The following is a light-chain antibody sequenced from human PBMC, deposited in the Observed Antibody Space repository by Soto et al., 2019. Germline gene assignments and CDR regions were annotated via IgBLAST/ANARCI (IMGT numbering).Light chain of an antibody. CDR1: SSSIGSNY. Sequence: QSVLTQPPSVSAAPGQMVTISCSGSSSSIGSNYVSWYQQVPGTAPKLLIYENNKRPSGIPDRFSGSKSGTSATLGIAGLQTGDEADYYCGTWDSSLSVYVFGSGTKVTVL. J-gene: IGLJ1*01. CDR2: ENN. CDR3: GTWDSSLSVYV. V-gene: IGLV1-51*01.